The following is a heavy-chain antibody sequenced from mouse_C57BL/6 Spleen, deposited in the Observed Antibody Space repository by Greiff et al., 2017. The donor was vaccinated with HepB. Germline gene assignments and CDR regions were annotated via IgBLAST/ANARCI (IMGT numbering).Heavy chain of an antibody. V-gene: IGHV1-64*01. Sequence: QVQLQQPGAELVKPGASVKLSCKASGYTFTSYWMHWVKQRPGQGLEWIGMIYPNSGSTNYNEKFKSKATLTVDTSSSTAYMQLSSLTSEDSAVYYCAHDYGGSYRAMDYWGQGTSVTVSS. J-gene: IGHJ4*01. CDR3: AHDYGGSYRAMDY. CDR2: IYPNSGST. D-gene: IGHD1-1*01. CDR1: GYTFTSYW.